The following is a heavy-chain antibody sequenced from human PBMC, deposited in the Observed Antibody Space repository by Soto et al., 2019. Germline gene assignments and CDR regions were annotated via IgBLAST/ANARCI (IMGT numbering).Heavy chain of an antibody. J-gene: IGHJ6*02. Sequence: QVQLVQSGAEVKKPGSSVKVSCKASGGTFSSYAISWVRQAPGQALEWMGGIIPIFGTANYAQKFQGRVTITADESTSTAYMELSSLRSEDTAVYYCAVGKGGTTSYWDYYGMDVWGQGTTVTVSS. CDR3: AVGKGGTTSYWDYYGMDV. CDR1: GGTFSSYA. V-gene: IGHV1-69*01. CDR2: IIPIFGTA. D-gene: IGHD1-7*01.